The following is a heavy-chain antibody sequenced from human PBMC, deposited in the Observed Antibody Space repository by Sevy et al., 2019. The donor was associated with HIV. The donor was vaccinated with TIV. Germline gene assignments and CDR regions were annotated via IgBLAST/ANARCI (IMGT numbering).Heavy chain of an antibody. CDR1: GFTFSGSA. CDR3: ARHAGPDYYYYYGMDV. CDR2: IRSKANSYAT. Sequence: GGSLRLSCAASGFTFSGSAMHWVRQASGKGLEWVGRIRSKANSYATAYAASVRGMITISRADAKKTTYLQMNSLKTEDAAVYYCARHAGPDYYYYYGMDVWGQGTTVTVSS. J-gene: IGHJ6*02. V-gene: IGHV3-73*01.